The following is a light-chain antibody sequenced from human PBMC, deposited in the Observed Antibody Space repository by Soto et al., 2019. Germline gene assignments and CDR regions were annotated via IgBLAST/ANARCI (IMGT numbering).Light chain of an antibody. J-gene: IGKJ5*01. Sequence: EIVLTQSPGTLSLSPGERATLSCRASQSVSSSYLAWYQQKPGQAPRLLIYAASSRATGSPDRFSGSGSGTDFTLSISRLEPEDFAVYYCQQCGSSPPITFGQGTRLEIK. CDR2: AAS. V-gene: IGKV3-20*01. CDR1: QSVSSSY. CDR3: QQCGSSPPIT.